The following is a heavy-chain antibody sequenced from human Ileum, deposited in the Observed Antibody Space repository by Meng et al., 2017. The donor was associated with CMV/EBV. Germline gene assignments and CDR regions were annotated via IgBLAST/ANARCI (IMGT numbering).Heavy chain of an antibody. V-gene: IGHV3-7*04. CDR2: IKQDGSER. Sequence: GESLKISCAASGFTFSSYWMSWVRQAPGKGLEWVANIKQDGSERYYVDSVKGRFTISRDDAKKSLYLQMNSLGGEDTAVYYCARAPSGKSGGYFDSWGQGILVTVSS. D-gene: IGHD1-26*01. CDR1: GFTFSSYW. CDR3: ARAPSGKSGGYFDS. J-gene: IGHJ4*02.